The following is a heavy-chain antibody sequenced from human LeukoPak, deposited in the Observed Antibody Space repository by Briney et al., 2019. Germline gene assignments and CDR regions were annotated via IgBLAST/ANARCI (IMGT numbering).Heavy chain of an antibody. CDR1: GYTFTGYY. V-gene: IGHV1-2*06. J-gene: IGHJ6*03. D-gene: IGHD1-14*01. CDR2: INPNSGGT. Sequence: ASVKVSCKASGYTFTGYYMHWVRQAPGQGLEWMGRINPNSGGTNYAQKFQGRVTMTRDTSISTAYMELSSLRSEDTAVYYCARERARSYYYYMDVWGKGTTVTVSS. CDR3: ARERARSYYYYMDV.